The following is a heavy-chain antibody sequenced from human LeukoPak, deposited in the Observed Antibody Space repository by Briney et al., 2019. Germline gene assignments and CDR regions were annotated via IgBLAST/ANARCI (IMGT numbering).Heavy chain of an antibody. D-gene: IGHD5-18*01. CDR2: IDPDSGGT. CDR3: ARDLPSSAMDDFDY. Sequence: ASVKVSCKASGYTFTGYYMHWVRQAPGQGLEWMGWIDPDSGGTNYAQKFQGTVTMTRDTSISTAYIELSRLRSDDTAVYYCARDLPSSAMDDFDYWGQGTLVTVSS. CDR1: GYTFTGYY. J-gene: IGHJ4*02. V-gene: IGHV1-2*02.